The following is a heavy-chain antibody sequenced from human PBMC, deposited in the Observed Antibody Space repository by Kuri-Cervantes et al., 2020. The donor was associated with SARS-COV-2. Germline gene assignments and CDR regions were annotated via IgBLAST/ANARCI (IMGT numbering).Heavy chain of an antibody. V-gene: IGHV3-21*01. CDR1: GFNLSSHT. J-gene: IGHJ4*02. CDR3: ARDRSFTPDY. Sequence: GESLKISCAASGFNLSSHTMNWVRQAPGKGLEWVSSISSSSSYIFYADSVKGRFTISRDNAKNSLYLQMNSLRAEDTAVYYCARDRSFTPDYWGQGTLVTVSS. D-gene: IGHD3-10*01. CDR2: ISSSSSYI.